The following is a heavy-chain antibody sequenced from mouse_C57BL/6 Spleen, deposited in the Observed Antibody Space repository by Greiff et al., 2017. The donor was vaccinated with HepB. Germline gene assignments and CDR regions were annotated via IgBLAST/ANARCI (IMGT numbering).Heavy chain of an antibody. CDR3: ARWEGYYYAMDY. V-gene: IGHV1-54*01. D-gene: IGHD1-1*02. CDR1: GYAFTNYL. CDR2: INPGSGGT. Sequence: QVQLQQSGAELVRPGTSVKVSCKASGYAFTNYLIEWVKQRPGQGLEWIGVINPGSGGTNYNEKFKGKATLTADKSSSTAYMQLSSLTSEDSAVYFCARWEGYYYAMDYWGQGTTLTVSS. J-gene: IGHJ2*01.